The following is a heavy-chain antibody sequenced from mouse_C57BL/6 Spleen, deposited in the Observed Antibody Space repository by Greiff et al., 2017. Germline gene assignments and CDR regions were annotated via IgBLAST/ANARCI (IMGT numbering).Heavy chain of an antibody. CDR1: GYTFTSYW. CDR2: IHPNSGST. D-gene: IGHD1-1*01. J-gene: IGHJ3*01. CDR3: ARDYGSLRFAY. Sequence: QVQLQQPGAELVKPGASVKLSCKASGYTFTSYWMHWVKQRPGQGLEWIGMIHPNSGSTNYNEKFKSKATLTVDKSSSTAYMQLSSLTSEDSAVYYCARDYGSLRFAYWGQGTLVTVSA. V-gene: IGHV1-64*01.